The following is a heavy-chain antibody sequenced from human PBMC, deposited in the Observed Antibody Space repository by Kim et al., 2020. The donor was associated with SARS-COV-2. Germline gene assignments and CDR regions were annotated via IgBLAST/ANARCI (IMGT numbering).Heavy chain of an antibody. J-gene: IGHJ4*02. D-gene: IGHD6-13*01. CDR3: GRESDGIAATGIDY. Sequence: NPSLKSRVTISVDTSKSQFSLNLSSVTAADTAVYYCGRESDGIAATGIDYWGLGTLVTVSS. V-gene: IGHV4-39*07.